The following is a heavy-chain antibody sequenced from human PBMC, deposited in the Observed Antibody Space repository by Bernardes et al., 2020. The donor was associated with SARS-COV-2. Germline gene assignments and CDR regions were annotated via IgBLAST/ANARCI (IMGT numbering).Heavy chain of an antibody. CDR2: IYHSGST. D-gene: IGHD3-3*02. J-gene: IGHJ3*02. CDR3: ARGNRRIFGVGMGAFDI. CDR1: GGSISSVGYS. V-gene: IGHV4-30-2*01. Sequence: SETLSLTCAVSGGSISSVGYSWSWLRQPPGKVLEWIGYIYHSGSTYYNPSLKSRVTISVDRSKNLFFLKLSSVTAADTGVYYCARGNRRIFGVGMGAFDIWGQGTMVTVSS.